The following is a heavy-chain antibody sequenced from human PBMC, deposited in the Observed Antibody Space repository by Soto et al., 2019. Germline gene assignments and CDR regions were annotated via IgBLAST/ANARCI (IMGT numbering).Heavy chain of an antibody. CDR3: ARRIVLIDSLAPGWFDP. CDR2: INSDGSST. CDR1: GFTFSNYW. D-gene: IGHD2-15*01. V-gene: IGHV3-74*01. J-gene: IGHJ5*02. Sequence: HPGGSLRLSCAASGFTFSNYWMHWVRQSPGRRPVWISRINSDGSSTSYADSVKGRFTISRDNAKNTLYLQMNSLTAEDTAVYYCARRIVLIDSLAPGWFDPWGQGTLVTVSS.